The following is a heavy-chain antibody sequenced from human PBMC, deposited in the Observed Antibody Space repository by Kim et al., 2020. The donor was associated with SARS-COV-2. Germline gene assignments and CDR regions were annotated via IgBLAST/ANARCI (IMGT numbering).Heavy chain of an antibody. J-gene: IGHJ4*02. Sequence: GGSLRLSCAASGFTFSNYALSWVRQAPGKGLEWVSLISGSGGSTYYADSVKGRFTISRDNSKNTLYLQVNSLRAEDTAVYYCAKREGNYYYAYWGQGTLVTVSS. CDR2: ISGSGGST. D-gene: IGHD3-10*01. CDR3: AKREGNYYYAY. V-gene: IGHV3-23*01. CDR1: GFTFSNYA.